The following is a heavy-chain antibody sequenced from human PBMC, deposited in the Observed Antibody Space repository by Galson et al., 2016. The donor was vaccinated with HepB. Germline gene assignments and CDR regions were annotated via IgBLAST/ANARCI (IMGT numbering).Heavy chain of an antibody. CDR3: ARVRGITGTTHFDN. CDR2: VRASGNGGST. J-gene: IGHJ4*02. Sequence: SLRLSCAASGFTSSNYDMSWVRQAPGKGLQWVSVVRASGNGGSTHYADSVKGRFTISRDNSKNTLYLQMNSLRAEDTAVYYCARVRGITGTTHFDNWGRGTLVTVSS. CDR1: GFTSSNYD. V-gene: IGHV3-23*01. D-gene: IGHD1-7*01.